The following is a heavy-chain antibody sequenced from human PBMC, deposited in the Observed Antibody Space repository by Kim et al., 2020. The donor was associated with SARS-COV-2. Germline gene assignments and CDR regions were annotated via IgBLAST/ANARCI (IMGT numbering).Heavy chain of an antibody. CDR2: IYYSRST. CDR1: GGSISSSSYY. J-gene: IGHJ4*02. V-gene: IGHV4-39*01. Sequence: SETLSLTCTVSGGSISSSSYYWGWIRQPPGKGLEWIGSIYYSRSTYYNPSLKSRVTISVDTSKNQFSLKLSSVTAADTAVYYCARRNDYGDYNYWGQGTLVTVSS. CDR3: ARRNDYGDYNY. D-gene: IGHD4-17*01.